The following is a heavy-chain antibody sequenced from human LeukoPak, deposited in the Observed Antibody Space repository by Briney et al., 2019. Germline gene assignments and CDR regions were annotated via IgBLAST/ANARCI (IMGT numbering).Heavy chain of an antibody. CDR1: GFTFSRYG. V-gene: IGHV3-33*06. CDR3: VKSPLNLGYCSGGSCHYFDY. CDR2: IWYDGSNK. Sequence: GRSLRLSCAASGFTFSRYGMHWVRQAPGKGLEWVAVIWYDGSNKYYAESVKGRFTISRDNSKNTLYLQMNSLRAEDTAVYYCVKSPLNLGYCSGGSCHYFDYWGQGTLVTVSS. D-gene: IGHD2-15*01. J-gene: IGHJ4*02.